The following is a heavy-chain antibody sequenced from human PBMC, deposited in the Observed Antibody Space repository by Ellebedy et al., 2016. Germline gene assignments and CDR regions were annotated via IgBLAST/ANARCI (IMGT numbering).Heavy chain of an antibody. V-gene: IGHV3-9*01. CDR1: GFSFDDYD. Sequence: SLKISCAASGFSFDDYDMHWVRQAPGKGLEWVSGISWRSGIIGYADSVKGRFTISRDNAKNSLYLQMNSLRPEDTALHYCAKDMRPPDYGMDVWGQGTTVTVSS. CDR2: ISWRSGII. J-gene: IGHJ6*02. D-gene: IGHD6-25*01. CDR3: AKDMRPPDYGMDV.